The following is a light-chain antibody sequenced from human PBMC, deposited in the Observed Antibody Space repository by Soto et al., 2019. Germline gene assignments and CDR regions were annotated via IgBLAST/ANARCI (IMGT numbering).Light chain of an antibody. J-gene: IGKJ3*01. CDR3: QKYNGALII. CDR1: QSISNY. Sequence: DIQLTQSPSSLSASVGDRVTITCRASQSISNYVAWYQQKPGNIPKLLIYAATTLHLVVPSRFSGSGSGTDFTLTISSLQPEDVATYYCQKYNGALIIFGPGNKVDI. CDR2: AAT. V-gene: IGKV1-27*01.